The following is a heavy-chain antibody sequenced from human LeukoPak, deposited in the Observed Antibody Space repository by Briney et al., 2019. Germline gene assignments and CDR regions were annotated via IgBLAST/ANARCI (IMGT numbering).Heavy chain of an antibody. CDR3: ARGLILRYFDWSSYYYYYGMDV. Sequence: ASVKVSCKASGYTFTSYEINWVRQATGQGIEWMGWMNANSGNTGYAQKFQGRVTMTRNTSISTAYMELSSLRSEDTAVYYCARGLILRYFDWSSYYYYYGMDVWGQGTTVTVSS. D-gene: IGHD3-9*01. J-gene: IGHJ6*02. CDR2: MNANSGNT. V-gene: IGHV1-8*01. CDR1: GYTFTSYE.